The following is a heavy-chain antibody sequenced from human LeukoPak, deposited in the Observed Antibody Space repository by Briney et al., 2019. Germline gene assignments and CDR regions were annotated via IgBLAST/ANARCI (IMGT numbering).Heavy chain of an antibody. J-gene: IGHJ4*02. Sequence: GESLRLSCAASGFPLSSYSINWVRQAPGKGLEWVSYISSSGSAIYYVDSVKGRFTVSRDNAKNSLFLQMNSPRAEDTAVYYCVRVKGSYFDYWGQGALVTVSS. V-gene: IGHV3-48*01. CDR1: GFPLSSYS. CDR3: VRVKGSYFDY. D-gene: IGHD2-15*01. CDR2: ISSSGSAI.